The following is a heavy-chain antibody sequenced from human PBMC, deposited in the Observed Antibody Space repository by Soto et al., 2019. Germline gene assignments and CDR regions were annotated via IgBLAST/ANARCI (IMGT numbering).Heavy chain of an antibody. CDR2: IYYSGST. CDR3: ARQHPHDRSVPAAMTERFGEPLIGFW. J-gene: IGHJ4*02. D-gene: IGHD2-2*01. V-gene: IGHV4-39*01. Sequence: SETLSLTCTVSGGSISSSSYYWGWIRQPPGKGLEWIGSIYYSGSTYYNPSLKSRVTISVDTSKNQFSLKLSSVTAADTAVYYCARQHPHDRSVPAAMTERFGEPLIGFWWGQGTLVTVSS. CDR1: GGSISSSSYY.